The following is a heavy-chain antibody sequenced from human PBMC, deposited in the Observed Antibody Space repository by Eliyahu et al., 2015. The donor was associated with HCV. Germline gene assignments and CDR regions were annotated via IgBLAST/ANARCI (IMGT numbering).Heavy chain of an antibody. CDR2: ITPKSGGT. D-gene: IGHD4-23*01. J-gene: IGHJ2*01. V-gene: IGHV1-2*06. CDR3: ARGFGYEGTTVETRYFDL. Sequence: QAPGQGLEWMGRITPKSGGTNYAQKFQGRVTMTRDTSISTAYMELRRLRSDDTAVYYCARGFGYEGTTVETRYFDLWGRGTLVTVYS.